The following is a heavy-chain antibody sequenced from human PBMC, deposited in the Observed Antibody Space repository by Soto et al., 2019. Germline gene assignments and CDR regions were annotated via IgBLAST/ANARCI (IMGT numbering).Heavy chain of an antibody. CDR3: ARGTMTGAFDI. Sequence: PSETLSLTCTVSGGSITRCDYYWSWLRQPPGKGLGWSGEINHSGSTKYNPSLKSRVTISVDTSKNQFSLKLSSVTASDTAVYYCARGTMTGAFDIWGQGTMVTV. D-gene: IGHD3-22*01. CDR1: GGSITRCDYY. CDR2: INHSGST. V-gene: IGHV4-34*01. J-gene: IGHJ3*02.